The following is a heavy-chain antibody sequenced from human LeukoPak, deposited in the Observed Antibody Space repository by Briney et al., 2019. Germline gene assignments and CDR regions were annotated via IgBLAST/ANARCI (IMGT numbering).Heavy chain of an antibody. CDR3: AKDSGPMVRGHMDV. D-gene: IGHD3-10*01. V-gene: IGHV3-9*01. J-gene: IGHJ6*03. CDR1: GFTFDDYA. Sequence: PGGSLRLSCAASGFTFDDYAMHWVRQAPGKGLEWVSGISWNSGSIGYADSVKGRFTISRDNAKNSLYLQMNSLRAEDTALYYCAKDSGPMVRGHMDVWGKGTTVTISS. CDR2: ISWNSGSI.